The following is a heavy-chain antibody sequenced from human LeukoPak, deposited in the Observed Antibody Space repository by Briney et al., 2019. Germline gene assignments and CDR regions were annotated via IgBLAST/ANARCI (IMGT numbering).Heavy chain of an antibody. CDR2: IIPIFGTA. CDR3: ARDQGKYSYGELDY. J-gene: IGHJ4*02. Sequence: GSSVKVSCKASGGTFSSYAISWVRQAPGQGLEWMGGIIPIFGTANCAQKFQGRVTITADESTSTAYMELGSLRSEDTAVYYCARDQGKYSYGELDYWGQGTLVTVSS. V-gene: IGHV1-69*01. D-gene: IGHD5-18*01. CDR1: GGTFSSYA.